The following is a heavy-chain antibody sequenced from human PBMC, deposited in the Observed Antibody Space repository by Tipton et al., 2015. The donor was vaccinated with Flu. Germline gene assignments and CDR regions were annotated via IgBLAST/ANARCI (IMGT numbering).Heavy chain of an antibody. CDR1: GGSISNYY. Sequence: TLSLTCTASGGSISNYYWSWIRQPAGKGLEWIGRIYSSGSTNYNPSLKSRVTISADTSKKQFSLKLNSVTAADTAVYFCATKFANWGVWEPRDYWGQGTLVTVS. D-gene: IGHD7-27*01. V-gene: IGHV4-4*07. CDR3: ATKFANWGVWEPRDY. CDR2: IYSSGST. J-gene: IGHJ4*02.